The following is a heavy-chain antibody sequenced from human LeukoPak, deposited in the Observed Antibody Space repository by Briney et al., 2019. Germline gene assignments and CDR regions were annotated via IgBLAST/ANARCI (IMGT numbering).Heavy chain of an antibody. CDR3: ARGARYCSSTSCYREYYFDY. CDR1: GYTFTSYD. CDR2: MNPNSGNT. V-gene: IGHV1-8*01. Sequence: ASVKVSCKAPGYTFTSYDINWVRQATGQGLEWMGWMNPNSGNTGYAQKFQGRVAMTRNTSISTAYMELSSLRSEDTAVYYCARGARYCSSTSCYREYYFDYWGQGTLVTVSS. D-gene: IGHD2-2*02. J-gene: IGHJ4*02.